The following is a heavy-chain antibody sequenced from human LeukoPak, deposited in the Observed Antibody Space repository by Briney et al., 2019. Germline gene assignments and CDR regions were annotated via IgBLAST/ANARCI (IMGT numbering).Heavy chain of an antibody. V-gene: IGHV4-59*08. D-gene: IGHD3-10*01. Sequence: SETLSLTCTVSGGSISGYYWSWIREPPGKGLEWIGYISDSGSPNYNPSLKSRVTISVDTSNNQFSLKLPSVTAADTAVYYCARVNYRSGSHSSWFDPWGQGTLVTVSS. CDR1: GGSISGYY. J-gene: IGHJ5*02. CDR3: ARVNYRSGSHSSWFDP. CDR2: ISDSGSP.